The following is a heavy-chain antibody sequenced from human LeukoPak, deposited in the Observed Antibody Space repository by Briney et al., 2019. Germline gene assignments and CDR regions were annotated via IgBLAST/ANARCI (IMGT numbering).Heavy chain of an antibody. V-gene: IGHV4-39*01. CDR3: ARLVVITRYFDY. D-gene: IGHD3-22*01. CDR1: GGSISSSSYY. CDR2: IYYSGST. J-gene: IGHJ4*02. Sequence: ASETLSLTCTVSGGSISSSSYYWGWIRQPPGKGLEWIGSIYYSGSTYYNPPLKSRVTISVDTSKNQFSLKLSSVTAADTAVYYCARLVVITRYFDYWGQGTLVTVSS.